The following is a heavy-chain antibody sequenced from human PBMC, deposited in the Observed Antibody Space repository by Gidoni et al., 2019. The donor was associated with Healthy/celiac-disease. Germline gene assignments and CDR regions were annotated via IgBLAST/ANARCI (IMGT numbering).Heavy chain of an antibody. CDR3: VKDLRAGTALYYFDY. CDR1: GFTFSSYA. Sequence: EVQLVASGGGLVQPGGSLRLSCSASGFTFSSYAMHWVRQAPGKGLEYVSAISSNGGSTYYADSVKGRFTISRDNSKNTLYLQISSLRAEDTAVYYCVKDLRAGTALYYFDYWGQGTLVTVSS. J-gene: IGHJ4*02. CDR2: ISSNGGST. V-gene: IGHV3-64D*08. D-gene: IGHD6-13*01.